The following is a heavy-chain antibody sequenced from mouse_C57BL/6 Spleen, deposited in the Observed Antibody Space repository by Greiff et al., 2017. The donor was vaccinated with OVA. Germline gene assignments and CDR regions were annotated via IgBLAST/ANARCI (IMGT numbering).Heavy chain of an antibody. CDR1: GFTFSDYG. Sequence: VQLKQSGGGLVKPGGSLKLSCAASGFTFSDYGMHWVRQAPEKGLEWVAYISSGSSTIYYADTVKGRFTISRDNANNTLFLQMTILRSEDTAMYYCASITTVVPLYAMDYWGQGTSVTVSS. CDR3: ASITTVVPLYAMDY. V-gene: IGHV5-17*01. CDR2: ISSGSSTI. D-gene: IGHD1-1*01. J-gene: IGHJ4*01.